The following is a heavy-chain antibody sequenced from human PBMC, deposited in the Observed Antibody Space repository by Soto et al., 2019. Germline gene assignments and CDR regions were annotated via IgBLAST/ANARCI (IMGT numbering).Heavy chain of an antibody. CDR3: TRGPSVTRYNWNPTETVFDY. CDR1: GFTFGDYA. V-gene: IGHV3-49*03. Sequence: GGSLRLSCTASGFTFGDYAMSWFRQAPGKGLEWVGFIRSKAYGGTTEYAASVKGRFTISRDDSKSIAYLQMNSLKTEDTAVYYCTRGPSVTRYNWNPTETVFDYWGQGTLVTVSS. J-gene: IGHJ4*02. CDR2: IRSKAYGGTT. D-gene: IGHD1-20*01.